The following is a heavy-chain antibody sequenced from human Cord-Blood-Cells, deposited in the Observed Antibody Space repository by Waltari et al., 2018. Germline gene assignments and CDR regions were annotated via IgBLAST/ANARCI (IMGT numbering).Heavy chain of an antibody. CDR1: TFTSYA. Sequence: TFTSYAMHWVRQAPGQRLEWMGWINAGNGNTKYSQKFQGRVTITRDTSASTAYMELSSLRSEDTAVYYCARDERRAVAKFYWGQGTLVTDSS. J-gene: IGHJ4*02. CDR3: ARDERRAVAKFY. D-gene: IGHD6-19*01. V-gene: IGHV1-3*01. CDR2: INAGNGNT.